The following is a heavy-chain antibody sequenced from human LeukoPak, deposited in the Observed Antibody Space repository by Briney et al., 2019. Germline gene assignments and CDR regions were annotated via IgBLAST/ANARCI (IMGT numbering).Heavy chain of an antibody. CDR1: GFTFRSYE. CDR3: ARVLHYYDSSGSYGSFDY. J-gene: IGHJ4*02. Sequence: PGGSLRLSCAASGFTFRSYEMNWVRQAPGKGLEWVSYISSSGSTIYYADSVKGRFTISRDNAKNSLYLQMNSLRAEDTAAYYCARVLHYYDSSGSYGSFDYWGQGTLVTVSS. V-gene: IGHV3-48*03. D-gene: IGHD3-22*01. CDR2: ISSSGSTI.